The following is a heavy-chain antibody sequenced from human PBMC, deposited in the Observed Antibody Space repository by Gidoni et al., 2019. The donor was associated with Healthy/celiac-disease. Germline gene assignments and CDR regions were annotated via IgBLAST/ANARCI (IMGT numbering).Heavy chain of an antibody. CDR2: ISYDGSNK. V-gene: IGHV3-30-3*01. CDR1: GFTFSSYA. CDR3: ARARSGYYRH. Sequence: QVQLVESGGGVVQPGRSLRLSCAASGFTFSSYAMHWVRQAPGKGLEWVAVISYDGSNKYYADSVKGRFTISRDNSKNTLYLQMNSLRAEDTAVYYCARARSGYYRHWGQGTLVTVSS. D-gene: IGHD3-22*01. J-gene: IGHJ4*02.